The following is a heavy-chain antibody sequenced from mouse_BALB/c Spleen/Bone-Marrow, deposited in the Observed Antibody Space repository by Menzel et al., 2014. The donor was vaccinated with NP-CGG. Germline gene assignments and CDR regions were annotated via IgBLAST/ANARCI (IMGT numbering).Heavy chain of an antibody. Sequence: EVQLQQSGGGLVQPGGSLRLSCTTSGFTFTDYYMSWVRQPPGKALEWLAFIRNKAYGYTTGHGASVRGRFTISRDNSQSILYLQMNTLRAEDSATYYCARFPMDYWGQGTSVTVSS. J-gene: IGHJ4*01. CDR3: ARFPMDY. CDR1: GFTFTDYY. CDR2: IRNKAYGYTT. V-gene: IGHV7-3*02.